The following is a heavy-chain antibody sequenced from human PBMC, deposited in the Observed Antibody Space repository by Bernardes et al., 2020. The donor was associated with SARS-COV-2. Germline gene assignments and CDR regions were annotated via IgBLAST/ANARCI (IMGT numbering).Heavy chain of an antibody. CDR1: GGSISSDRYY. V-gene: IGHV4-39*01. D-gene: IGHD3-10*01. Sequence: SETLSLTCTVSGGSISSDRYYWGWFRQPPGKGLEWIGSVYYRGSTYYNPSLKSRVTISVDTSTNQFSLKLISVTTADTAIYYCTSRRPGAWSDPWGQGTLVTVSS. CDR2: VYYRGST. J-gene: IGHJ5*02. CDR3: TSRRPGAWSDP.